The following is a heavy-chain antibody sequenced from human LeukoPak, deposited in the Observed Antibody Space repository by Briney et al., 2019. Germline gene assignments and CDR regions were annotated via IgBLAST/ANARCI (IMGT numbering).Heavy chain of an antibody. CDR2: IYHSGST. Sequence: SETLSLTCTVSGGSMSSGGYYWSWIRQPPGKGLEWIGYIYHSGSTYYNPSLKSRVTISVDRSKNQFSLKLSSVTAADTAVYYCARLTVDIRAFDIWGQGTMVTVSS. D-gene: IGHD3-9*01. CDR3: ARLTVDIRAFDI. J-gene: IGHJ3*02. V-gene: IGHV4-30-2*01. CDR1: GGSMSSGGYY.